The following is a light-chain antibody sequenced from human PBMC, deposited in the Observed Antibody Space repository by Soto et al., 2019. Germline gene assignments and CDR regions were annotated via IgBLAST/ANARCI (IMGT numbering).Light chain of an antibody. CDR3: QQRNIWPPVT. CDR2: GAF. CDR1: PSVTNY. Sequence: EIVLTQSPATLSLSPGERATLSCRASPSVTNYLAWYQQKPGQAPRLVIYGAFHRATGIPARFSGSGSGTDFTLTISSLEPEDFAVYYCQQRNIWPPVTFGQGTRLAI. V-gene: IGKV3-11*01. J-gene: IGKJ5*01.